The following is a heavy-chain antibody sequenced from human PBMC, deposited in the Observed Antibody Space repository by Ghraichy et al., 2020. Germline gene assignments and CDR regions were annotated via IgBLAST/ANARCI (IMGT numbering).Heavy chain of an antibody. J-gene: IGHJ6*02. Sequence: SQTLSLTCAISGDSVSSNSAAWSWIRQSPSRGLEWLAMTYYRSEWYNHYAVSVKSRITVYPDTSKNQLSLQLSSVTPEDTAVYYCATGGSAVGMYVWGPGTTVTVSS. D-gene: IGHD3-10*01. CDR1: GDSVSSNSAA. CDR3: ATGGSAVGMYV. V-gene: IGHV6-1*01. CDR2: TYYRSEWYN.